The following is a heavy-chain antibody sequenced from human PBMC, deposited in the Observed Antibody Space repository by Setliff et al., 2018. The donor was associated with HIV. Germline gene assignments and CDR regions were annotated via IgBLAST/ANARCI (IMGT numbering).Heavy chain of an antibody. Sequence: SETLSLTCAVSGGSIYSGTYYWSWIRQSAGKGLEWIGHIYTSGSTNYNPSLKSRVTISIDPSKDHFSLKLRSVTAADTAVYYCARLSPLDWPFDYWGQGTLVTVSS. J-gene: IGHJ4*02. CDR2: IYTSGST. CDR3: ARLSPLDWPFDY. D-gene: IGHD3-9*01. V-gene: IGHV4-61*09. CDR1: GGSIYSGTYY.